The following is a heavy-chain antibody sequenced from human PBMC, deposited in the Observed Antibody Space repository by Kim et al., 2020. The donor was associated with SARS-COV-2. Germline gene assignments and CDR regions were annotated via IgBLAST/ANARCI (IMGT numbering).Heavy chain of an antibody. D-gene: IGHD3-16*01. Sequence: GGSLRLSCAASGFTFSSYSMNWVRQAPGKGLEWVSYISSSSSTIYYADSVKGRFTISRDNAKNSLYLQMNSLRDEDTAVYYCASGPEPSGYDYIWGSSSKGKFDYWGQGTLVTVSS. V-gene: IGHV3-48*02. CDR2: ISSSSSTI. CDR1: GFTFSSYS. J-gene: IGHJ4*02. CDR3: ASGPEPSGYDYIWGSSSKGKFDY.